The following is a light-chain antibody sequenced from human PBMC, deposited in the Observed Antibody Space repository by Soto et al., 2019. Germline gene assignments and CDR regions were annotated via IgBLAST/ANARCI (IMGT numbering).Light chain of an antibody. CDR2: GAS. CDR1: QSVATSQ. V-gene: IGKV3-20*01. Sequence: ETLFAQSPSTMSFSPRERAPPFCRASQSVATSQLAWYQQKPGQAPRLLIGASSRATGVPDRFIASGSGTDFTLTISRLEPEDFAVYYCQQFASSPRTFGRGTKVDI. J-gene: IGKJ1*01. CDR3: QQFASSPRT.